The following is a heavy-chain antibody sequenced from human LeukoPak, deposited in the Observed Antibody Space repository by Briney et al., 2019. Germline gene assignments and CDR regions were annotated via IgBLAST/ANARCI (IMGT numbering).Heavy chain of an antibody. V-gene: IGHV4-61*02. J-gene: IGHJ4*02. D-gene: IGHD3-3*01. CDR1: GDSISSGSYW. Sequence: SETLSLTCTVSGDSISSGSYWWSWLRQPAGKGLEWIGRIYSSGNTNYNPSLKSRVTISVDTSKNQFSLKLSSVTAADTAVYYCARAPIHYDFWSGYFGRETSRGGYYFDYWGQGTLVTVSS. CDR3: ARAPIHYDFWSGYFGRETSRGGYYFDY. CDR2: IYSSGNT.